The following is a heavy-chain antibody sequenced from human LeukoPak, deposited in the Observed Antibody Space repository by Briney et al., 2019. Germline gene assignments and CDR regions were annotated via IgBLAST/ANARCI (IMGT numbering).Heavy chain of an antibody. CDR3: AREDGRGDYYYYYGMDV. V-gene: IGHV3-21*01. D-gene: IGHD3-10*01. Sequence: PGGSLRLSCAASGFTFSSYSMNWVRQAPGKGLEWVSSISSSSSYIYYADSVKGRFTISRDNAKNSLYLQMNSLRAEDTAVYYRAREDGRGDYYYYYGMDVWGKGTTVTVSS. J-gene: IGHJ6*04. CDR1: GFTFSSYS. CDR2: ISSSSSYI.